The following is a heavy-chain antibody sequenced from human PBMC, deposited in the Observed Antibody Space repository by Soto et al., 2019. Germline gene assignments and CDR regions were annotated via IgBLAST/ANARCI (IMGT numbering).Heavy chain of an antibody. CDR3: ATPIPAASYYYYYYGMDV. D-gene: IGHD2-2*01. CDR2: IDVGSGNA. Sequence: GASVKVSCKTSGFTFSSSAVHWVRQARGHRLQWIGWIDVGSGNANYAQMLQERDTITRDMSTSTAYMELSSLRSEDTAVFYCATPIPAASYYYYYYGMDVWGQGTTVTVSS. CDR1: GFTFSSSA. V-gene: IGHV1-58*01. J-gene: IGHJ6*02.